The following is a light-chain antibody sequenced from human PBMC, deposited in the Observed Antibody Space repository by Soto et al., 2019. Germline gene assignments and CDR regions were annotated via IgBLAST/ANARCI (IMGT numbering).Light chain of an antibody. V-gene: IGKV3-11*01. CDR1: QSISRY. Sequence: EIVLTQSPATLSLSPGERATLSCRASQSISRYLAWYQQKPGQAPRLLIYDASSRATVTPARFSGSGSGTDFTLTISSLEPEDFAVYYCQQRSDWLTFGGGTKVEIK. CDR3: QQRSDWLT. J-gene: IGKJ4*01. CDR2: DAS.